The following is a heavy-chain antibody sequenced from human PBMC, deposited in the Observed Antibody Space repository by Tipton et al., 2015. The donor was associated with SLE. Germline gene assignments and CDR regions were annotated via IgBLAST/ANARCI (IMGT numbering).Heavy chain of an antibody. D-gene: IGHD6-19*01. V-gene: IGHV3-49*04. CDR1: GFTFGDYA. Sequence: SLRLSCTASGFTFGDYAMSWVRQAPGKGLEWVGFIRSKAYGGTTEYAASVKGRFTISRDDSKSIAYLQMNSPKTEDTAVYYCTRGESYSSGWGARLWGRGTLVTVSS. J-gene: IGHJ2*01. CDR3: TRGESYSSGWGARL. CDR2: IRSKAYGGTT.